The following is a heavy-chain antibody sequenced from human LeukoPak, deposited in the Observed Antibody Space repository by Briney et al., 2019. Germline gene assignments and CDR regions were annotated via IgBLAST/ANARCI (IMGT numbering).Heavy chain of an antibody. J-gene: IGHJ4*02. CDR2: INSDVSST. V-gene: IGHV3-74*01. Sequence: GGSLRLSCAASGFTFSSYWMHRVRQAPGKGLLWVSRINSDVSSTSYADSVKGRFTISRDNAKNTLYLQMNSLRAEDTAVYYCARAPGRAGFDYWGQGTLVTVSS. CDR3: ARAPGRAGFDY. CDR1: GFTFSSYW. D-gene: IGHD5-24*01.